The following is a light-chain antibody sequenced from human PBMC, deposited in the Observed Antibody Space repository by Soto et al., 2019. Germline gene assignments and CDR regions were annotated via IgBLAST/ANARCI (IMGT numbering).Light chain of an antibody. V-gene: IGKV1-5*01. CDR3: LQYNGYYRT. Sequence: DIQLTQSPSTLSASVGDTVTITCRASQTISVWLAWYQQRPGKAPNLLILGASTLESGVPSRFSGSGSGTTFTLTISSLKSDDFDTYYCLQYNGYYRTFGQGTKVDI. CDR1: QTISVW. J-gene: IGKJ1*01. CDR2: GAS.